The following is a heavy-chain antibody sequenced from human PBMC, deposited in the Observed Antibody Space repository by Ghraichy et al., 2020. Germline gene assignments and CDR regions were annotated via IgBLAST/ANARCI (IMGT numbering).Heavy chain of an antibody. J-gene: IGHJ4*02. Sequence: SETLSLTCAVYGGSFSGYYWSWIRQPPGKGLEWIGEINHSGSTNYNPSLKSRVTISVDTSKNQFSLKLSSVTAADTAVYYCASDRAVYHTVTTGRHAPRPHRFDYWGQGTLVTVSS. CDR3: ASDRAVYHTVTTGRHAPRPHRFDY. CDR1: GGSFSGYY. D-gene: IGHD4-17*01. V-gene: IGHV4-34*01. CDR2: INHSGST.